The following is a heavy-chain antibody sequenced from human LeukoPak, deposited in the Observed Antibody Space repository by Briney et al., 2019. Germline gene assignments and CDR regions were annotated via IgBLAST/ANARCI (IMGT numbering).Heavy chain of an antibody. J-gene: IGHJ4*02. CDR1: GYSITRYF. Sequence: SETLSLTCTVSGYSITRYFWSWIRQPAGKGLEFVGRIYASGSTDYNPSLKSRVTMSVDTSKNQFSLKLSSVTAADTAVYYCARQTGGVAGALDFDFWGQGALVTVSS. CDR3: ARQTGGVAGALDFDF. V-gene: IGHV4-4*07. D-gene: IGHD6-19*01. CDR2: IYASGST.